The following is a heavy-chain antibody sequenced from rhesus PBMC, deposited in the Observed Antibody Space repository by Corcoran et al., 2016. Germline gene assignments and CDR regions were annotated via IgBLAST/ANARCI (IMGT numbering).Heavy chain of an antibody. CDR3: ARHVASPFFDY. V-gene: IGHV4S11*01. Sequence: QVQLQESGPGLVKPLETLSLTCAVSGGSISSNYWSWIRQAPGKGLEWIGEIYGSGSSTNCNPSLKSRVTLSVDTSKNQLSLKLSSVTAADTAVYYCARHVASPFFDYWGQGVLVTVSS. CDR1: GGSISSNY. CDR2: IYGSGSST. D-gene: IGHD2-21*01. J-gene: IGHJ4*01.